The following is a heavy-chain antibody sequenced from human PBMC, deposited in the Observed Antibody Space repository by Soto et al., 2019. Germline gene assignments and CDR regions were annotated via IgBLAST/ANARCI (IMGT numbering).Heavy chain of an antibody. CDR1: GYIFVNYG. V-gene: IGHV1-18*01. J-gene: IGHJ6*02. CDR2: ISPYTGNT. D-gene: IGHD3-16*01. Sequence: QVQLVQSGDEVKKPGASVKVSCKASGYIFVNYGIAWVRQAPGQGREWMGWISPYTGNTHSASKVQGRLTMTTDTSTSTAYMDLGSLTSDDTAVSYCVMVDNYVTPTPQDVWGQGTTVPVSS. CDR3: VMVDNYVTPTPQDV.